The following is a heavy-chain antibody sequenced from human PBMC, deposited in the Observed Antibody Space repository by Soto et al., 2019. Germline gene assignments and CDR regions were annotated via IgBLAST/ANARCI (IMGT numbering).Heavy chain of an antibody. CDR2: VWSDGNDR. D-gene: IGHD1-1*01. Sequence: QVHLLESGGGVVQPGRSLRLSCAASGFTFSDHGMHWVRQAPGKGLEWVAVVWSDGNDRYYADSVKGRFTISRDNSKNMVYLQMNRLRAEDTAVYYCVRGDNWNDEASDYWGQGTLVTVSS. V-gene: IGHV3-33*01. CDR1: GFTFSDHG. CDR3: VRGDNWNDEASDY. J-gene: IGHJ4*02.